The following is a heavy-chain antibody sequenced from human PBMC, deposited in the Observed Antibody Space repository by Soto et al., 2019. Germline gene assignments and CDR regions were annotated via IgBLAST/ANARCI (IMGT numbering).Heavy chain of an antibody. CDR2: VSSSGGST. D-gene: IGHD6-13*01. J-gene: IGHJ4*02. V-gene: IGHV3-23*01. Sequence: EVQLLESGGGLVQPGGSLRLSCAASGFTFSSDAMSWVRQAPGKGLEWVLAVSSSGGSTYYADSVKGRFTISRDNSKNTLYLQMNSLRAEDTAVYYCAKYSTSWRGGQFDYWGQGTLVTVSS. CDR1: GFTFSSDA. CDR3: AKYSTSWRGGQFDY.